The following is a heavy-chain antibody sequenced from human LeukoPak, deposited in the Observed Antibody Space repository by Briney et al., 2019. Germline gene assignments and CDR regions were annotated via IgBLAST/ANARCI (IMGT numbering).Heavy chain of an antibody. D-gene: IGHD3-22*01. CDR3: AKDSPSRYYYDSSGYQGYFDY. V-gene: IGHV3-64*01. Sequence: GGSLRLSCAASGFTFSSYAMHWVRQAPGKGLEYVSAISSNGGSTYYANSVKGRFTISRDNSKNTLYLQMGSLRAEDTAVYYCAKDSPSRYYYDSSGYQGYFDYWGQGTLVTVSS. CDR2: ISSNGGST. CDR1: GFTFSSYA. J-gene: IGHJ4*02.